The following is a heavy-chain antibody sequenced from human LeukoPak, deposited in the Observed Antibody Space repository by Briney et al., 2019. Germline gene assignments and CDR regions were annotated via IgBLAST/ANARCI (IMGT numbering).Heavy chain of an antibody. CDR1: GYTFTSYG. D-gene: IGHD5-18*01. J-gene: IGHJ4*02. V-gene: IGHV1-18*01. CDR3: ARGSSYGFSMGY. Sequence: ASVKVSCKASGYTFTSYGINWVRQAPGQGLEGRGWISTYNGDTNYAQKLQDRVTMTTDTSTSTAYMELRSLRSDDTAVYYCARGSSYGFSMGYWGQGTLVTVSS. CDR2: ISTYNGDT.